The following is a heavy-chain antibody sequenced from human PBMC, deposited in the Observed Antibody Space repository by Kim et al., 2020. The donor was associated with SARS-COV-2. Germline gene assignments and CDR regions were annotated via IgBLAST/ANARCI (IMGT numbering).Heavy chain of an antibody. CDR1: GYIFTSYL. CDR2: INADNGNT. Sequence: ASVKVSCKASGYIFTSYLIHWVRQAPGQRLEWMGWINADNGNTKYSQKLQGRVTITRDTSAGTVYMELSSLRSQDTAVYYCARDGAGADHYYSMDACGKGTTGTVSS. D-gene: IGHD3-16*01. J-gene: IGHJ6*03. CDR3: ARDGAGADHYYSMDA. V-gene: IGHV1-3*01.